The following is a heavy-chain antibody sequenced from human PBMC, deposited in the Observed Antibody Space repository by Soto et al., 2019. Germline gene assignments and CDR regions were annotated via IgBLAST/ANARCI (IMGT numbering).Heavy chain of an antibody. V-gene: IGHV4-38-2*01. CDR3: AGGRRSLGPYFES. J-gene: IGHJ4*02. CDR2: IYHSGNT. D-gene: IGHD7-27*01. Sequence: PSETLSLTCDVSGYSISSGYYWGWIRQPPGKGLEWIGSIYHSGNTYYNPTLKSRVTISVDTSKNQFSLQLSSVTAPNPAVYYWAGGRRSLGPYFESWRQGALVAAST. CDR1: GYSISSGYY.